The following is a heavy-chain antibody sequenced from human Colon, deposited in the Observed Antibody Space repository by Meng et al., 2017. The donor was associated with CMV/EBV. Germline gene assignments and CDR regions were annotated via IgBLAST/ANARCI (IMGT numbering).Heavy chain of an antibody. CDR1: GFTFSSYG. Sequence: GESLTISCAASGFTFSSYGMHWVRQAPGKGLEWVAFIRYDGSNKYYADSVKGRFTISRDNSKNTLYLQMNSLRAEDTAVYYCAKDTPSLTYCSGGSCYGMDVWGQGTTVTVSS. CDR2: IRYDGSNK. D-gene: IGHD2-15*01. J-gene: IGHJ6*02. CDR3: AKDTPSLTYCSGGSCYGMDV. V-gene: IGHV3-30*02.